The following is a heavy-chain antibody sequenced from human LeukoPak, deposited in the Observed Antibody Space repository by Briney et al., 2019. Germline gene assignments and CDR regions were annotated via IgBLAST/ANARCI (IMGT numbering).Heavy chain of an antibody. CDR1: GFTVGSYY. J-gene: IGHJ4*02. CDR2: FGPTGKT. Sequence: GGSLRLSCAASGFTVGSYYMSWLRQAPGKGPEWVSSFGPTGKTYYADSVKGRFTISRDISKNTLYLQMNSLRAEDTAVFYCAREEWGSKMGHFDCWGRGTLVTVSS. D-gene: IGHD2-15*01. CDR3: AREEWGSKMGHFDC. V-gene: IGHV3-23*01.